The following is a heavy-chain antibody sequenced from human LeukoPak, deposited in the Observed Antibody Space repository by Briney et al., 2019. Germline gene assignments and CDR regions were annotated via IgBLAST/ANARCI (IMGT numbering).Heavy chain of an antibody. V-gene: IGHV4-59*08. CDR3: ASRAYYDSSGLDY. D-gene: IGHD3-22*01. CDR1: GGSIRNYY. J-gene: IGHJ4*02. CDR2: VSKSGST. Sequence: TSEALSLTCSVSGGSIRNYYWTWIREPPGKGLEGIGHVSKSGSTKYNPSLKSRVTISIDTSKKHFSLKLSSVTAADTAVYYCASRAYYDSSGLDYWGQGILVTVSS.